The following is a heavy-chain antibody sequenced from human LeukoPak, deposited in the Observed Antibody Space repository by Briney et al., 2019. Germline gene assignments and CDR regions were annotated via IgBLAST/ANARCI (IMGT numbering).Heavy chain of an antibody. V-gene: IGHV4-30-2*01. CDR3: ARREDSGWYRFDY. D-gene: IGHD6-19*01. Sequence: SSQTLSLTCTVSGGSISSGGYYWSWIRQPPGKGLEWIGYIYHSGSTYYNPSLKSRVTISVDRSKNQFSLKLSSVTAADTAVYYCARREDSGWYRFDYWGQGTLVTVSS. CDR1: GGSISSGGYY. CDR2: IYHSGST. J-gene: IGHJ4*02.